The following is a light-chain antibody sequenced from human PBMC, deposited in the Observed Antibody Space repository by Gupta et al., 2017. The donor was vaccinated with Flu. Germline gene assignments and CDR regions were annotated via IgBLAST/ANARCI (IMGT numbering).Light chain of an antibody. CDR1: SSNIVAGYD. CDR3: QSYDSSLSGYWV. CDR2: VNS. V-gene: IGLV1-40*01. Sequence: QSVLTQPPSVSGAPGQRVTISCTGSSSNIVAGYDVHWYQQLPEAAPKLLIYVNSNRPSGVPDRFSGSKSGTSASLAITGLQAEDEGEYYCQSYDSSLSGYWVFGGGTKLTVL. J-gene: IGLJ3*02.